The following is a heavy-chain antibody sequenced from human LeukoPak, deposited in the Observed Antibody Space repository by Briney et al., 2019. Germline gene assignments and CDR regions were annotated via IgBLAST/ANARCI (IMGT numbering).Heavy chain of an antibody. CDR1: GGSITSSSYY. D-gene: IGHD5-18*01. V-gene: IGHV4-39*01. CDR2: VYYSGNT. CDR3: ARHARYSYGYTDY. J-gene: IGHJ4*02. Sequence: SETLSLTCTVSGGSITSSSYYWGWIRQPPGKGLEWIGSVYYSGNTYYNSSLKSRVTISVDTSKNQFSLKLSSVTAADTAVYYCARHARYSYGYTDYWGQGILVTVSS.